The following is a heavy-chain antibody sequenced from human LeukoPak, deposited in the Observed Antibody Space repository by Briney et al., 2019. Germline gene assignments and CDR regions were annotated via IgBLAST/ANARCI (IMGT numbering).Heavy chain of an antibody. V-gene: IGHV3-9*01. D-gene: IGHD3-22*01. CDR2: ISWNSGSI. CDR3: ARAQVNIDS. Sequence: GGSLRLSCAASGFTFDDYAMHWVRQAPGKGLEWVSGISWNSGSIGYADSVKGRFTISRDNAKKSLFLQMNSLRAEDTAAYYCARAQVNIDSWGQGTLVIVSS. CDR1: GFTFDDYA. J-gene: IGHJ4*02.